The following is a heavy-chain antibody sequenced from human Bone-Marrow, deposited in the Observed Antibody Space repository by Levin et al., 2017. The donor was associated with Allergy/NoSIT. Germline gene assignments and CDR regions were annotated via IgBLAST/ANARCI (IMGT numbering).Heavy chain of an antibody. Sequence: ASVKVSCKASGYPFNGYYMHWVRQAPGQGLEWMGWINPLNGGTNYGQKFQGRVTMTRDTSISTVYMELDSLRSDDTAVYYCARDPYQLLTPYFDSWGQGTQVTVSS. CDR1: GYPFNGYY. CDR2: INPLNGGT. J-gene: IGHJ4*02. V-gene: IGHV1-2*02. CDR3: ARDPYQLLTPYFDS. D-gene: IGHD2-2*01.